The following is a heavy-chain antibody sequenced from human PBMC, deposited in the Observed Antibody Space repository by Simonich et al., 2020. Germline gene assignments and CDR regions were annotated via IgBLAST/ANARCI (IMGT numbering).Heavy chain of an antibody. CDR2: SNQNSGGT. D-gene: IGHD7-27*01. V-gene: IGHV1-2*02. CDR1: GYTFTGYY. CDR3: ARGPRWTGDDAFDI. Sequence: QVQLVQSGAEVKKPGASVKVSCKASGYTFTGYYMHWVQQSPGQGPEWKEWSNQNSGGTNNAQKYQGRVTMTRDTSISTADMELSRLRSDDTAVYYCARGPRWTGDDAFDIWGQGTMVTVSS. J-gene: IGHJ3*02.